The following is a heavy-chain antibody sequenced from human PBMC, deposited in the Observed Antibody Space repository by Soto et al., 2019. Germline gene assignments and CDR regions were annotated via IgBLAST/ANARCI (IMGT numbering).Heavy chain of an antibody. V-gene: IGHV3-53*01. CDR1: GFTVISNY. Sequence: LTFAVSGFTVISNYMSWVRQAPGKGLEWVSVIYSGGSTYYADSVKGRFTISRDNSKNTLYLQMNSLRAEDTAVYYCARDVGSSWHYFDYWGQGTLVTVSS. CDR2: IYSGGST. J-gene: IGHJ4*02. D-gene: IGHD6-13*01. CDR3: ARDVGSSWHYFDY.